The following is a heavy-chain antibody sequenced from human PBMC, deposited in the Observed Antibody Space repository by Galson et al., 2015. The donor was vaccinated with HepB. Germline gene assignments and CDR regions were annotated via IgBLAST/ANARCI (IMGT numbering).Heavy chain of an antibody. CDR3: ARSLDGYKIQTTSYYMDV. CDR1: GFTFSSYG. V-gene: IGHV3-33*01. CDR2: IWYDGSNK. J-gene: IGHJ6*03. D-gene: IGHD5-24*01. Sequence: SLRLSCAASGFTFSSYGMHWVRQAPGKGLEWVAVIWYDGSNKYYADSVKGRFTISRDNSKNTLYLQMNSLRAEDTAVYYCARSLDGYKIQTTSYYMDVWGKGTTVTVSS.